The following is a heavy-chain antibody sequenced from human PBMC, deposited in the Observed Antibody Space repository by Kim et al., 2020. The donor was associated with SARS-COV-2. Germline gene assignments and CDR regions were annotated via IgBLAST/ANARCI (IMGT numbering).Heavy chain of an antibody. CDR2: ISGSDGST. D-gene: IGHD6-19*01. V-gene: IGHV3-23*01. CDR3: AQDREDSGWNQGFCDC. Sequence: GGSLRLSCAASGFTFSSYAMSWVRQAPGKGLEWVSDISGSDGSTYYADSVKGRFTISRDNSKSTLYLQMNSLRAEDPAIYYCAQDREDSGWNQGFCDCWGQGTVVT. J-gene: IGHJ4*02. CDR1: GFTFSSYA.